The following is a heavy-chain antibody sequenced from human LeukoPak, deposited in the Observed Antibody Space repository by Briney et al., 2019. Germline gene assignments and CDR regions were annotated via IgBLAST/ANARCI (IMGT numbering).Heavy chain of an antibody. CDR3: ASFSDYGGNFFHY. CDR1: GGSISSGDYY. D-gene: IGHD4-23*01. Sequence: SETLSLTCTVSGGSISSGDYYWSWIRQPPGKGLEWIGYIYCSGSTYYNPSLKSRVTISLDTSKNQFSLNVNSVTAADTAVYYCASFSDYGGNFFHYWGQGALVTVSS. V-gene: IGHV4-30-4*01. J-gene: IGHJ4*02. CDR2: IYCSGST.